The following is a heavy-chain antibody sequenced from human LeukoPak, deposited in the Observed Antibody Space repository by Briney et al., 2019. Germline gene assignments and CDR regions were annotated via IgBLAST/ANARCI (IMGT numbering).Heavy chain of an antibody. D-gene: IGHD2-15*01. CDR1: GLTFSSYS. V-gene: IGHV3-21*01. J-gene: IGHJ4*02. CDR2: ISSSSNYI. Sequence: GGSLRLSCAASGLTFSSYSMNWVRQAPGKGLEWVSSISSSSNYIYYADSVKGRFTISRDNAKNSLYLQMNSLRAEDTAVYYCARDHRGYWGQGTLVTVSS. CDR3: ARDHRGY.